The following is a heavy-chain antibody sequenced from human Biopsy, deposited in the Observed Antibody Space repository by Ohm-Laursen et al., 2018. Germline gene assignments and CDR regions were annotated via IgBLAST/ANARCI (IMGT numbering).Heavy chain of an antibody. CDR2: IVPILGHL. D-gene: IGHD3-3*01. Sequence: ESSVKVSCNASGGPSSNYAFSWVRQAPGQGLEWVGRIVPILGHLNYAQRFQGRVSITADKSTTYVYMELSGLTSGDTAVYYCAADADGYYTEFDYWGPGTLVTVSS. CDR3: AADADGYYTEFDY. CDR1: GGPSSNYA. V-gene: IGHV1-69*04. J-gene: IGHJ4*02.